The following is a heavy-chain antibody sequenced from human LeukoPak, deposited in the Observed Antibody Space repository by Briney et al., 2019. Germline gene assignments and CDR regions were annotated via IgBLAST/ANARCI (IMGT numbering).Heavy chain of an antibody. J-gene: IGHJ6*03. D-gene: IGHD3-10*01. V-gene: IGHV4-39*01. CDR3: ARRVGRWFGERAYYYNYMDV. CDR1: GGSISSTTYY. CDR2: IYKTGST. Sequence: PSETLSLTCTVSGGSISSTTYYWAWIRQPPGKGLEWIGSIYKTGSTNYSPSLKSRVFISVDTSNNQFSLKLSSVTAADTAVYYCARRVGRWFGERAYYYNYMDVWGKGTTVTISS.